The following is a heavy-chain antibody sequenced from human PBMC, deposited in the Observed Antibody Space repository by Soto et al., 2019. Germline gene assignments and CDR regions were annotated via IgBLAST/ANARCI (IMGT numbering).Heavy chain of an antibody. V-gene: IGHV1-2*04. D-gene: IGHD6-19*01. J-gene: IGHJ4*02. CDR1: GYTFTGYY. CDR3: ASSAIAVAPFDY. CDR2: INPNSGGT. Sequence: ASVKVSCKASGYTFTGYYMHWVRQAPGQGLEWMGWINPNSGGTNYAQKFQGWVTMTRDTSISTAYMELSRLRSDDTAVYYCASSAIAVAPFDYWGQGTLVTVSS.